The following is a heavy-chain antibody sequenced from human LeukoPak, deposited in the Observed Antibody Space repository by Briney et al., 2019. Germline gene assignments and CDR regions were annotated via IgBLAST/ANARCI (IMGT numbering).Heavy chain of an antibody. CDR1: GYSISSGYY. CDR3: ARVFWSGYFNWFDT. V-gene: IGHV4-38-2*01. Sequence: SETMSLTCAVSGYSISSGYYWGWIRQPPGKGLEWIGSIYHSGSTYYNPSLKSRVTISVDTSKNHFSLKLSSVTAADTAVYYCARVFWSGYFNWFDTWGQGTLVTVSS. D-gene: IGHD3-3*01. J-gene: IGHJ5*02. CDR2: IYHSGST.